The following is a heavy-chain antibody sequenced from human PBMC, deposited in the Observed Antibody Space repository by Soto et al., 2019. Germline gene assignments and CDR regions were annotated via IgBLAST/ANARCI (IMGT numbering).Heavy chain of an antibody. CDR1: GFTFSSYS. D-gene: IGHD2-15*01. CDR2: ISSSSYI. V-gene: IGHV3-21*01. Sequence: PGGSLRLSCAASGFTFSSYSMNWVRQAPGKGLEWVSSISSSSYIYYADSVKGRFTISRDNAKNSLYLQMNSLRAEDTAVYYCARDGGRYCSGGSCYWFYFDYWGQGTLVTVSS. CDR3: ARDGGRYCSGGSCYWFYFDY. J-gene: IGHJ4*02.